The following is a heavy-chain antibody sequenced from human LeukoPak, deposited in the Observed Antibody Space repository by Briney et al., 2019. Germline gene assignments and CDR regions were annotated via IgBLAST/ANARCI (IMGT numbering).Heavy chain of an antibody. J-gene: IGHJ5*02. CDR1: GASIISTNYY. CDR3: ARLSAEFNWFDP. CDR2: IYYSGST. Sequence: SETLSLTCNVSGASIISTNYYWGWIRQTPGRGLEWIGTIYYSGSTHYNPSLKSRVTISLDTSNNQFSLKLSSVTAADTAVYYCARLSAEFNWFDPWGQGTLVTVSS. V-gene: IGHV4-39*07. D-gene: IGHD1-14*01.